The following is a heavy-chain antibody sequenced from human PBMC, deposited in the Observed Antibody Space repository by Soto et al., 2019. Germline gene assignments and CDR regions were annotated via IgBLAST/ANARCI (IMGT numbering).Heavy chain of an antibody. Sequence: GASVKVSCKASGYTFTGYYMHWVRQAPGQGLEWMGWINPNSGGTNYAQKFQGWVTMTRDTSISTAYMELSRLRSDDTAVYYCARGYYGSGSYYKVNWFDPWGQGTLVTVSS. CDR3: ARGYYGSGSYYKVNWFDP. CDR2: INPNSGGT. J-gene: IGHJ5*02. D-gene: IGHD3-10*01. CDR1: GYTFTGYY. V-gene: IGHV1-2*04.